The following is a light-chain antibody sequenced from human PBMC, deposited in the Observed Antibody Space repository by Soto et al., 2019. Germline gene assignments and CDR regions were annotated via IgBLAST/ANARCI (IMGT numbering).Light chain of an antibody. V-gene: IGLV1-44*01. CDR1: SSNIGRNS. J-gene: IGLJ1*01. Sequence: QSVLTQPPSASGTPGQRVTISCSGSSSNIGRNSVNWYRQFPGTAPKLLIYSNNQRPSGVPDRFSGSKSGTSASLAISGLRSEDEADYFCAAWDDSLNGLYVFGTGTKLTVL. CDR2: SNN. CDR3: AAWDDSLNGLYV.